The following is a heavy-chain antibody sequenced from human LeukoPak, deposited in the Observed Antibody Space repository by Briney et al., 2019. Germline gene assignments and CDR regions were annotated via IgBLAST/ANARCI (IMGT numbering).Heavy chain of an antibody. CDR2: IIPIFGTA. D-gene: IGHD6-13*01. CDR1: GGTFSSYA. V-gene: IGHV1-69*13. J-gene: IGHJ6*03. Sequence: SSVKVSCKASGGTFSSYAISWVRQAPGQGLEWMGGIIPIFGTANYAQKFQGRVTITADESTSTAYMELSSLRSEDTAVYYCARDGSSSSWAPYYYYYMDVWGKGTTVTVSS. CDR3: ARDGSSSSWAPYYYYYMDV.